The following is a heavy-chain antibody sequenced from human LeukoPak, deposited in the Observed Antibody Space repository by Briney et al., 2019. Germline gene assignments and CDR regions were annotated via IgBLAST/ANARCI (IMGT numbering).Heavy chain of an antibody. J-gene: IGHJ4*02. Sequence: ASETLSLTCTVSGGSISSYYWSWVRQPPGKGLEWIGYIYYSGSTNYNPSLKSRVTISVDTSKNQFSLKLSSVTAADTAVYYCARVDSSGYYGSWGQGTLVTVSS. CDR1: GGSISSYY. CDR2: IYYSGST. D-gene: IGHD3-22*01. CDR3: ARVDSSGYYGS. V-gene: IGHV4-59*01.